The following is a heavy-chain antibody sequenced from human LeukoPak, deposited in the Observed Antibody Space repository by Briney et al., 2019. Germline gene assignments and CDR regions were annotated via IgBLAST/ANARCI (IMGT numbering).Heavy chain of an antibody. CDR1: GFTFSSYW. CDR2: IKQDGSQK. J-gene: IGHJ4*02. CDR3: AAGPYGGNTPFDY. Sequence: GALRLSCAASGFTFSSYWMSWVRQAPGKGLEWVATIKQDGSQKYYVDSVKGRFTISRGNAKKSLYLQMNSLRAEDTAVYYCAAGPYGGNTPFDYWGQGTLVTISS. V-gene: IGHV3-7*02. D-gene: IGHD4-23*01.